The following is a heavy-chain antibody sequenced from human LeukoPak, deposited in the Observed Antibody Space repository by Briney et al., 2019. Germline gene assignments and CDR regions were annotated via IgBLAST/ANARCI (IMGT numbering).Heavy chain of an antibody. J-gene: IGHJ6*03. CDR3: ARGEYSYGYNYYYYMDV. D-gene: IGHD5-18*01. CDR1: GGSFSGYY. V-gene: IGHV4-34*01. Sequence: SETLSLTCAVYGGSFSGYYWSWIRQPPGKGPEWIGEINHSGSTNYNPSLKSRVTISVDTSKNQFSLKLSSVTAAGTAVYYCARGEYSYGYNYYYYMDVWGKGTTVTVSS. CDR2: INHSGST.